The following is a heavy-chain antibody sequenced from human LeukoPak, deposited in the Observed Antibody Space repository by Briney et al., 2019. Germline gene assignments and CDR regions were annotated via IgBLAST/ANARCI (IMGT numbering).Heavy chain of an antibody. Sequence: SETLSLTCTVSGGSISSYYWSWIRQPAGKGLEWIGRIYTSGSTNYNPSLKSRVTMSVDTSKNQFSLKLSSVTAADTAVYYWARGNYYDSSGYSPHWFGPWGQGTLVTVSS. J-gene: IGHJ5*02. CDR1: GGSISSYY. CDR2: IYTSGST. D-gene: IGHD3-22*01. CDR3: ARGNYYDSSGYSPHWFGP. V-gene: IGHV4-4*07.